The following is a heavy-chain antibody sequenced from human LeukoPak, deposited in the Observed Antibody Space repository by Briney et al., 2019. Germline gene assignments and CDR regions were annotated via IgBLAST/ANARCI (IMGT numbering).Heavy chain of an antibody. CDR3: AREYYGDYFLDY. CDR1: GFTFSSYG. CDR2: ISGSGGST. Sequence: GGSLRLSCAASGFTFSSYGMSWVRQAPGKGLEWVSAISGSGGSTYYADSVKGRFTISRDNAKNSLFLQMNSLRAEDTAVYYCAREYYGDYFLDYWGQGTLVTVSS. V-gene: IGHV3-23*01. J-gene: IGHJ4*02. D-gene: IGHD4-17*01.